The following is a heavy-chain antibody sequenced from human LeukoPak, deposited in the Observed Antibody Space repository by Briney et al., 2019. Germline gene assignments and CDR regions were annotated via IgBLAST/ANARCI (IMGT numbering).Heavy chain of an antibody. V-gene: IGHV4-34*01. Sequence: SETLSLTCGVSGGSFSGYYCNWIRQAPGKGLEWIGEITHNGTATSSPSLKSRVTLSLDTSRSRFSLKLNSATAADTAVYYCVRGFLGLNGGIWGQGTTVTVSS. CDR1: GGSFSGYY. CDR2: ITHNGTA. J-gene: IGHJ6*02. CDR3: VRGFLGLNGGI. D-gene: IGHD3-16*01.